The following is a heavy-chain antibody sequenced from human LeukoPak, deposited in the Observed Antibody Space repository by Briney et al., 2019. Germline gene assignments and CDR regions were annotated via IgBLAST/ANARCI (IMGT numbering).Heavy chain of an antibody. J-gene: IGHJ3*02. CDR1: GFTFDDYA. D-gene: IGHD6-13*01. Sequence: GRSLRLSCAASGFTFDDYAMHWVRQAPGKGLERVSGISWNSGSIGYADSVKGRFTISRDNAKNSLYLQMNSLRAEDTALYYCAKDIRLEAAKGGEIAAAGTGVYGAFDIWGQGTMVTVSS. CDR3: AKDIRLEAAKGGEIAAAGTGVYGAFDI. V-gene: IGHV3-9*01. CDR2: ISWNSGSI.